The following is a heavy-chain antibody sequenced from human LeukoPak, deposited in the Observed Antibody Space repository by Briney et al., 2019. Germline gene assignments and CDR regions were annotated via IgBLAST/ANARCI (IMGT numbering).Heavy chain of an antibody. Sequence: GASVKVSCKASGYTFTGYYMHWVRQAPGQGLEWMGWINPNSGGTNYAQKFQGRVTMTRDTSISTAYMELSRLRSDDTAVYYCARDKGEDYRSSTSCYAFDIWGQGTMVTVSS. CDR2: INPNSGGT. CDR3: ARDKGEDYRSSTSCYAFDI. J-gene: IGHJ3*02. D-gene: IGHD2-2*01. CDR1: GYTFTGYY. V-gene: IGHV1-2*02.